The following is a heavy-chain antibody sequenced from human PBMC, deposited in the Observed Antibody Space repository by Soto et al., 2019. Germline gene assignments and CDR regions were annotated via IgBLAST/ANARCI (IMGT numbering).Heavy chain of an antibody. CDR2: ISYDGSNK. D-gene: IGHD1-26*01. Sequence: QVQLVESGGGVVQPGRSLRLSCAASGFTFSSYAMHWVRQAPGKGLEWVAVISYDGSNKYYADSGKGRFTISRDNSKNTLYLQMNSLRAEDTAVYYCARQGEWELYFDYWGQGTLVTVSS. J-gene: IGHJ4*02. V-gene: IGHV3-30-3*01. CDR3: ARQGEWELYFDY. CDR1: GFTFSSYA.